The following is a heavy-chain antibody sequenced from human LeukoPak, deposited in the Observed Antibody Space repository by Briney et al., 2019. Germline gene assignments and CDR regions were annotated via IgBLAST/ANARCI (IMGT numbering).Heavy chain of an antibody. V-gene: IGHV3-21*04. Sequence: EGSLRLSCAASGFTFSSYSMNWVRQAPGKGLEWVSSISSSSSYIYYADSVKGRFTISRDNAKNSLYLQMNSLRAEDTAVYYCARDTEEYSSSCWGQGTLVTVSS. J-gene: IGHJ4*02. CDR2: ISSSSSYI. CDR3: ARDTEEYSSSC. CDR1: GFTFSSYS. D-gene: IGHD6-13*01.